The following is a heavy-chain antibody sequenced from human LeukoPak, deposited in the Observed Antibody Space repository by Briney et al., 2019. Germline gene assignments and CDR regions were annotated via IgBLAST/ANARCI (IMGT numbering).Heavy chain of an antibody. CDR2: INWNGGGT. CDR3: ARSVAASRDY. Sequence: GGSLRLSCPASGFTFDDYGMSWVRQAPGKGLEWVSGINWNGGGTGYADSVKGRFTISRDNAKNSLYLQVNSLRAEDTALYYCARSVAASRDYWGQGTLVTVSS. J-gene: IGHJ4*02. D-gene: IGHD2-15*01. CDR1: GFTFDDYG. V-gene: IGHV3-20*04.